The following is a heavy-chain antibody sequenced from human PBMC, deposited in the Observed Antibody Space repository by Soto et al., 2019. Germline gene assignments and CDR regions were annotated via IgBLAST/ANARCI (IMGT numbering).Heavy chain of an antibody. CDR3: ARDRHVLLWLGESTPDGMDV. CDR1: GYTFTSYA. V-gene: IGHV1-3*01. J-gene: IGHJ6*02. D-gene: IGHD3-10*01. CDR2: INAGNGNT. Sequence: ASVKVSCKASGYTFTSYAMHWVRQAPGQRLEWMGWINAGNGNTKYSQKFQGRVTITRDTSASTAYMELSSLRSEDTAVYYCARDRHVLLWLGESTPDGMDVWGQGTTVTVSS.